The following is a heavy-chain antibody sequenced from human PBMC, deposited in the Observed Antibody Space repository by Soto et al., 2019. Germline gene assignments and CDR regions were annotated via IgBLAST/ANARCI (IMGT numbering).Heavy chain of an antibody. V-gene: IGHV2-5*02. D-gene: IGHD3-3*01. CDR1: GFSLTTSGVG. CDR2: IYWDDDK. CDR3: ANRVLRTVFGLVTTTAIYFDF. Sequence: QITLNESGPTQVKPRQTLTLTCTFSGFSLTTSGVGVGWIRQSPGKAPEWLALIYWDDDKRYSPSLKSRLTITKDTYKNQVVLKMADLDTADTATYYCANRVLRTVFGLVTTTAIYFDFWGQGTPVAVSS. J-gene: IGHJ4*02.